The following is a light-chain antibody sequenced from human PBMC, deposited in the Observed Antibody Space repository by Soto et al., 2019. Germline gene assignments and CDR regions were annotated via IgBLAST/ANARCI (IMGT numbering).Light chain of an antibody. Sequence: DIQMTQSPSSLSASLRDRVTLTXRASKSISRSFNWYQQKPGKATKXXIYXASTLQSVVPSRFSGSGCGTDYTITVSRLQPEDVATYCCQQSYRTPTFGQGTRLEIK. CDR1: KSISRS. CDR2: XAS. V-gene: IGKV1-39*01. CDR3: QQSYRTPT. J-gene: IGKJ5*01.